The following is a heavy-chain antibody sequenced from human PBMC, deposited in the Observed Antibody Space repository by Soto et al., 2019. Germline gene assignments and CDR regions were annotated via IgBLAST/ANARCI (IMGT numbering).Heavy chain of an antibody. D-gene: IGHD3-10*01. V-gene: IGHV3-74*01. CDR1: GFTFSRYW. J-gene: IGHJ2*01. CDR3: ARGRDGAWYFDL. Sequence: EVQLVESGGGLVQPGVSLRLSCAASGFTFSRYWMHWFRQGLCKGLVWVSRIKGDASSTSYADSVKGRFTISRDNAKNTVYLQMNSLRAEDTAVYYCARGRDGAWYFDLWGRGTLVTVSS. CDR2: IKGDASST.